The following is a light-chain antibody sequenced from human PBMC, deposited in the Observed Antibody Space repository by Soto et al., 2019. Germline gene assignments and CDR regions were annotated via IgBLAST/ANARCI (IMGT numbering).Light chain of an antibody. CDR1: QSVSNNY. Sequence: EIVLTQSPGTLSLSPGERATLSCRASQSVSNNYLAWYQQKPGQAPRLLIYGASNRATGIPDRFSGSGSGTDFTLTISRLEPEDFAVYYCQQYGDWPLTFGGGTKVDIK. J-gene: IGKJ4*01. CDR3: QQYGDWPLT. CDR2: GAS. V-gene: IGKV3-20*01.